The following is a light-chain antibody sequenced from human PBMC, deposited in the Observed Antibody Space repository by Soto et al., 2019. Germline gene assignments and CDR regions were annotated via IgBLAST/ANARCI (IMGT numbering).Light chain of an antibody. CDR2: GAS. Sequence: VMTQSPATLSVSPGERATLSCRASESVSSNLAWYQQRPGQAPRLLIYGASTRATDTPVRFWGSGSGTEFTLTISSLQSEDFAVYYCQQYNNWPPSIIFGQGTRLEIK. CDR3: QQYNNWPPSII. J-gene: IGKJ5*01. V-gene: IGKV3-15*01. CDR1: ESVSSN.